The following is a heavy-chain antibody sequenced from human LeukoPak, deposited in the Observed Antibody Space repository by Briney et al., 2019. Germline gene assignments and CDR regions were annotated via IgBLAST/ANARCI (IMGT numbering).Heavy chain of an antibody. CDR1: GFTVSSQY. Sequence: GGSLRLSCAASGFTVSSQYMTWVRQAPGKGLVWVSRINSDGSSTSYADSVKGRFTVSRDNAKNTLYLQMNSLRAEDTAVYYCASLNYYDSSGYPRDDAFDIWGQGTMVTVSS. CDR3: ASLNYYDSSGYPRDDAFDI. D-gene: IGHD3-22*01. CDR2: INSDGSST. J-gene: IGHJ3*02. V-gene: IGHV3-74*01.